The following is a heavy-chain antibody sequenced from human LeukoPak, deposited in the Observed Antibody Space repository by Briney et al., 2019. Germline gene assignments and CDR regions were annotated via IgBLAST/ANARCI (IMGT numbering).Heavy chain of an antibody. D-gene: IGHD4-17*01. CDR2: ISSSSSYI. CDR1: GFTFSSYS. V-gene: IGHV3-21*01. J-gene: IGHJ4*02. Sequence: GGSLRLSCAASGFTFSSYSMNWVRQAPGKGLEWVSSISSSSSYIYYADSVKGRFTISRDNAKNSLYLQMNSLRAEDTAVYYCARSRYGDAHYFDYWGQGTLVTVSS. CDR3: ARSRYGDAHYFDY.